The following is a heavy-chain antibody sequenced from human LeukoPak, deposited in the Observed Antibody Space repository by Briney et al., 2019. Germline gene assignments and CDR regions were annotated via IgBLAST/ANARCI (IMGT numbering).Heavy chain of an antibody. D-gene: IGHD4-11*01. CDR3: ATSPRQTTVIRGGVYY. V-gene: IGHV1-2*02. CDR1: GYTNYY. CDR2: INPNSGGT. Sequence: GASVKVSCKASGYTNYYMHWVRQAPGQGLEWMGWINPNSGGTKSAQKFQGRVTMTRDTSISTVYMELSRLRSDDTAVYYCATSPRQTTVIRGGVYYWGQGTLVTVSS. J-gene: IGHJ4*02.